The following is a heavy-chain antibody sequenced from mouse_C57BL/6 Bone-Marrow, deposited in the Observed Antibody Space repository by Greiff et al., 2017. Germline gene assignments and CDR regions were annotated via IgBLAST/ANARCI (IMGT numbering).Heavy chain of an antibody. V-gene: IGHV1-82*01. CDR2: IYPGDGDT. Sequence: VQLLESGPELVKPGASVKISCKASGYAFSSSWMNWVKQRPGKGLEWIGRIYPGDGDTNYNGKFKGKATLTADKSSSTAYMQLSSLTSEDSAVYFCARDKRNSWFAYWGQGTLVTVSA. CDR1: GYAFSSSW. CDR3: ARDKRNSWFAY. J-gene: IGHJ3*01.